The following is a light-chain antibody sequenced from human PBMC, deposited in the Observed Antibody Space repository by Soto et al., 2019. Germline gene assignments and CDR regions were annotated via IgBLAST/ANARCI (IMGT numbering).Light chain of an antibody. J-gene: IGKJ1*01. CDR1: QSISSW. CDR3: QQYNSYSPA. Sequence: VGDRVTITCRASQSISSWLAWYQQKPGKAPKLLIYDASSLESGVPSRFSGSGSGTEFTLTISGLQPDDFATYYCQQYNSYSPAFGQGTKVDIK. CDR2: DAS. V-gene: IGKV1-5*01.